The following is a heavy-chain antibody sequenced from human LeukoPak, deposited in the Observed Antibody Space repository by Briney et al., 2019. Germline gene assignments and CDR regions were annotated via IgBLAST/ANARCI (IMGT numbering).Heavy chain of an antibody. CDR1: GDTFTSYG. CDR3: GREEYSSPSGGL. J-gene: IGHJ4*02. CDR2: ISAYNGNT. D-gene: IGHD6-6*01. V-gene: IGHV1-18*01. Sequence: ATVTVSCTASGDTFTSYGISWVRQAPGQGLEWMGWISAYNGNTNYAQTPQGRVTMTTDTSPSTVYMEVRSLGSDGKGLVFRGREEYSSPSGGLWGQGNLVSVLS.